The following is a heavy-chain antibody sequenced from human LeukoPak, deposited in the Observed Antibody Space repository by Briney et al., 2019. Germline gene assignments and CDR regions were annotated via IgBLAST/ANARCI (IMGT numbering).Heavy chain of an antibody. CDR2: ISGSGGST. D-gene: IGHD6-19*01. V-gene: IGHV3-23*01. Sequence: GGSLRLSCAASGFTFSSYAMSWVRQAPGKGLEWVSAISGSGGSTYYADSVKGRFTISRDNSKNTLYLQMNSLRAEDTAVYYCAKDQHEGWGSLASDAFDIWGQGTMVTVSS. J-gene: IGHJ3*02. CDR3: AKDQHEGWGSLASDAFDI. CDR1: GFTFSSYA.